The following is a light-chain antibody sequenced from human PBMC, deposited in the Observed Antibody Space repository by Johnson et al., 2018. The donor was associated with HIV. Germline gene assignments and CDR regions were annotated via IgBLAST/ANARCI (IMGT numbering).Light chain of an antibody. Sequence: QSVLTQPPSVSAAPGQKVTISCSGSSSNIGNNRVSWYQQLPGTAPKLLIYENNKRPSGIPDRFSGSKSGTSATLGITGLQTGVEADYYCGTWDSSLSGVFGTGTKVTVL. J-gene: IGLJ1*01. V-gene: IGLV1-51*02. CDR2: ENN. CDR1: SSNIGNNR. CDR3: GTWDSSLSGV.